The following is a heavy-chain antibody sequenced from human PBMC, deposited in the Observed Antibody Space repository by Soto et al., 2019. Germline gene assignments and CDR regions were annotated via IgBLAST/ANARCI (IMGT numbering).Heavy chain of an antibody. D-gene: IGHD2-15*01. V-gene: IGHV3-23*01. CDR1: GFTFSSYA. CDR3: AKAPFYCSGGSCYFDY. Sequence: GGSLRLSCAASGFTFSSYAMSWVRQAPGKGLEWVSAISGSGGSTYYADSVKGRFTISRDNSKNTLYLQMNSLRAEDTAVYYCAKAPFYCSGGSCYFDYWGQGTLVTAPQ. CDR2: ISGSGGST. J-gene: IGHJ4*02.